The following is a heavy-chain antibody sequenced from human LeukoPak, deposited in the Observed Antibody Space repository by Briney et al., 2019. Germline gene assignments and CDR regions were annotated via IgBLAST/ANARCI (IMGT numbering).Heavy chain of an antibody. CDR2: ISYDGTKK. CDR1: GFTFNSYA. Sequence: PGGFLRLSCAASGFTFNSYAMHWVRQAPGKGLERVALISYDGTKKYFVDSVKGRFTISRDNSMKTLDLQMNTLSADDTAIYYCARSPYLGSGYFDLWGRGTLVTVSS. D-gene: IGHD1-26*01. V-gene: IGHV3-30*01. CDR3: ARSPYLGSGYFDL. J-gene: IGHJ2*01.